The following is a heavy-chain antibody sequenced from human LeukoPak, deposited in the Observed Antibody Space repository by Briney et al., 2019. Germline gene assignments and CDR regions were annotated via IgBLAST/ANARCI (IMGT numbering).Heavy chain of an antibody. CDR1: GGSFSGYY. D-gene: IGHD3-9*01. Sequence: PSETLSLTCAVYGGSFSGYYWSWIRQPPGKGLEWIGEINHSGSTNYNPSLKSRVTISVDTSKNQFSLKLSSVTAADTAVYYCARGISDILTGYRMYYFDYWGQGTLVTVSS. CDR2: INHSGST. V-gene: IGHV4-34*01. J-gene: IGHJ4*02. CDR3: ARGISDILTGYRMYYFDY.